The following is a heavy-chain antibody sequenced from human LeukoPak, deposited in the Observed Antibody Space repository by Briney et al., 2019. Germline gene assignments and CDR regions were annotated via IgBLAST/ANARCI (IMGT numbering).Heavy chain of an antibody. D-gene: IGHD3/OR15-3a*01. Sequence: GGSLRLSCAASGFTFSSYAMHWVRQAPGKGLEYVSAISINGGSTYYANSVKGRFTISRDNSKNTLYLQMGSLRAEDMAVYYCARGGGRLGLDFDYWAREPWSPSPQ. V-gene: IGHV3-64*01. CDR3: ARGGGRLGLDFDY. J-gene: IGHJ4*02. CDR1: GFTFSSYA. CDR2: ISINGGST.